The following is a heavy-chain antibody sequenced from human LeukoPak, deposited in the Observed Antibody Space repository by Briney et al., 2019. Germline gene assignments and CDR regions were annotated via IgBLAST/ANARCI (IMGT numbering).Heavy chain of an antibody. V-gene: IGHV4-39*01. Sequence: NTSETLSLTCNVSGGSISSSSYYWGWIRQPPGKGLEWIGSFYYSGSTDYNPSLKTRVTISVDTSKNQFSLKLSSVTAADTAVYYCARLRTFDYWGQGTLVTVSS. CDR2: FYYSGST. J-gene: IGHJ4*02. CDR1: GGSISSSSYY. CDR3: ARLRTFDY.